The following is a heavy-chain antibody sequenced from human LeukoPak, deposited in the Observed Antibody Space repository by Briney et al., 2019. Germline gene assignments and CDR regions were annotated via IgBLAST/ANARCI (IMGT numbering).Heavy chain of an antibody. CDR1: GFTFSSYG. Sequence: PGGSLRLSCAASGFTFSSYGMHWVRQAPGKGLEWVAVISYDGSNKYYADSVKGRFTISRDNSMNTLYLQMNSLRAEDTAVYYCAKGPHYYDSSGAPPDYWGQGTLVTVSS. V-gene: IGHV3-30*18. D-gene: IGHD3-22*01. CDR3: AKGPHYYDSSGAPPDY. J-gene: IGHJ4*02. CDR2: ISYDGSNK.